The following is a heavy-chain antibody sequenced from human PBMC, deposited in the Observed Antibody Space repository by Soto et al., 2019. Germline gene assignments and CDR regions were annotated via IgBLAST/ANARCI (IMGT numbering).Heavy chain of an antibody. D-gene: IGHD1-26*01. Sequence: EVQLVESGGGLVQPGGSLRLSCAASGFTLSSFWMSWVRQAPGKGLEWVASIKEDGSEKTYVDSVKGRFSISRDTAKNALYLQMNSLRAADAAVYYCASYRTMGCWGQGTPVTVSS. CDR2: IKEDGSEK. CDR3: ASYRTMGC. V-gene: IGHV3-7*03. CDR1: GFTLSSFW. J-gene: IGHJ4*02.